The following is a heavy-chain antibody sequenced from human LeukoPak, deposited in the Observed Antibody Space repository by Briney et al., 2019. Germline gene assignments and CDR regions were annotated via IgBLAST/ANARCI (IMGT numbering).Heavy chain of an antibody. D-gene: IGHD3-16*02. CDR3: ARDRVTPNWRDP. J-gene: IGHJ5*02. V-gene: IGHV3-33*01. Sequence: GGSLRLSCAASGFTFSNYGMHWVRQAPGKGLEWVAVIWFDGSKKYYADSVKGRFTISRDNSRNTLYLHMNSLRAEDTAMYYCARDRVTPNWRDPWGQGTLVTVSS. CDR2: IWFDGSKK. CDR1: GFTFSNYG.